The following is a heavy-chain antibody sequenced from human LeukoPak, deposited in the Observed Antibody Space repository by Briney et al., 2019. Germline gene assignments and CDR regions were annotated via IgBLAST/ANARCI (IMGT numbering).Heavy chain of an antibody. CDR3: AAEHDGFDI. CDR2: IRGDGGDT. J-gene: IGHJ3*02. V-gene: IGHV3-74*01. CDR1: RFSFSNSW. Sequence: PGGSLRLSCAASRFSFSNSWMHWVRQTPGKGLEWVSSIRGDGGDTTYADSVKGRFTISRDNAKNTLYLQMNSLGADDTAVYYCAAEHDGFDIWGQGTMVTVSS.